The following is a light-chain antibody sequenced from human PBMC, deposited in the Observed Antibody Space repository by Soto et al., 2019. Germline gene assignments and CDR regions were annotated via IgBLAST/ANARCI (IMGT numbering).Light chain of an antibody. CDR2: EAS. J-gene: IGKJ4*01. CDR3: QQYDNVPLT. V-gene: IGKV1-33*01. Sequence: DIQMTQSPSSLSAFVGDRVTITCQASQDITNDLNWYQQKPGKAPKVLIYEASNLETGVPSRFSGSGSGTDFTFTISSLQPEDIATYFCQQYDNVPLTFVGGTKVEIK. CDR1: QDITND.